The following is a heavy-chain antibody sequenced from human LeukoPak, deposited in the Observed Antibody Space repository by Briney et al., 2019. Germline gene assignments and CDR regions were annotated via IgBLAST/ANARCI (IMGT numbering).Heavy chain of an antibody. V-gene: IGHV4-59*01. D-gene: IGHD3-9*01. CDR2: IYYSGST. CDR1: GGSISSYY. J-gene: IGHJ4*02. CDR3: ARDDDRAYFDY. Sequence: PSETLSLTCAVSGGSISSYYWSWIRQPPGKGLEWIGYIYYSGSTNYNPSLKSRVTISVDTSKNQFSLKLSSVTAADTAVYYCARDDDRAYFDYWGQGTLVTVSS.